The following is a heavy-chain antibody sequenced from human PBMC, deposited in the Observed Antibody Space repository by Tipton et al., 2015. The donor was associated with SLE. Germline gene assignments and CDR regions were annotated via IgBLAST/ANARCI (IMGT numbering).Heavy chain of an antibody. CDR3: AREDIVVVPAALRHNWFDP. J-gene: IGHJ5*02. CDR1: GGPISSGDYY. D-gene: IGHD2-2*01. Sequence: LRLSCTVSGGPISSGDYYWSWIRQPPGKGLEWIGYIYYSGITYYNPSLKSRVTISVDTSKNQFSLKLSSLTAADTAVYYCAREDIVVVPAALRHNWFDPWGQGTLVTVSS. CDR2: IYYSGIT. V-gene: IGHV4-30-4*08.